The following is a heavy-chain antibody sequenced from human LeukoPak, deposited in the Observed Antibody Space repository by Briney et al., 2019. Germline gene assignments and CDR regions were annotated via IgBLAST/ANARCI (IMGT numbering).Heavy chain of an antibody. Sequence: PGGSLRLSCAASGFTFSNAWMSWVRQAPGKGLEWVGRIESKTDGGTTDYAAPVKGRFTISRDDSKNTLYLQMNSLKTEDTAVYYCTTGLVPAAIGYSSSWYTIQGFFYWGQGTLVTVSS. CDR2: IESKTDGGTT. CDR3: TTGLVPAAIGYSSSWYTIQGFFY. CDR1: GFTFSNAW. D-gene: IGHD6-13*01. V-gene: IGHV3-15*04. J-gene: IGHJ4*02.